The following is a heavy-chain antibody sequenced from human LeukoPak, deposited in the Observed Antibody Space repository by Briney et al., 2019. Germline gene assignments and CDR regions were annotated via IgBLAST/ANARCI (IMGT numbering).Heavy chain of an antibody. CDR2: IYSGGST. Sequence: PGGSLRLSCAASGFTVSSNYMSWVRQAPGKGLEWVSVIYSGGSTYYADSVKGRFTISRDNSKNTLYLQMNSLRAEDTAVYYCARWEKHMVRGVITYYFDYWGQGTLVTVSS. CDR1: GFTVSSNY. V-gene: IGHV3-66*01. J-gene: IGHJ4*02. D-gene: IGHD3-10*01. CDR3: ARWEKHMVRGVITYYFDY.